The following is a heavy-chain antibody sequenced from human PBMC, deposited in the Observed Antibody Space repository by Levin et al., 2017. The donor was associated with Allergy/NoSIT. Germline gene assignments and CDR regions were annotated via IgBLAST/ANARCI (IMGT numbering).Heavy chain of an antibody. CDR3: ARAPTALGCDF. CDR1: EYIFTNYW. Sequence: GESLKISCKGSEYIFTNYWIHWVRQMPGNGLEWMGTINPGDSETRYSLSSQGQVTISVDRSINTAYLQWSNLKASDTAIYYCARAPTALGCDFWGQGTLVTVSS. V-gene: IGHV5-51*01. D-gene: IGHD1-26*01. J-gene: IGHJ4*02. CDR2: INPGDSET.